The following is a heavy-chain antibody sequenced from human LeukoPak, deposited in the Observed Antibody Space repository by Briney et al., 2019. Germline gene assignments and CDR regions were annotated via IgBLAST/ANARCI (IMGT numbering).Heavy chain of an antibody. J-gene: IGHJ6*03. CDR2: IYYSGST. CDR1: GGSISSSSYY. V-gene: IGHV4-39*07. CDR3: ARTTMVRGTYYMDV. D-gene: IGHD3-10*01. Sequence: PSETLSLTCNVSGGSISSSSYYWGWIRQPPGKGLEWIGSIYYSGSTYYNPSLKSRVTISVDTSKNQFSLKLSSVTAADTAVYYCARTTMVRGTYYMDVWGKGTTVTISS.